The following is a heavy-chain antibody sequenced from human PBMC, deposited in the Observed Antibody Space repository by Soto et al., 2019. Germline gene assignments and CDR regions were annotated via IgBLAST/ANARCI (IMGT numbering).Heavy chain of an antibody. V-gene: IGHV3-33*01. CDR1: GFTFSSYG. CDR3: ARDLRASGSYFRDFDY. Sequence: QVQLVESGGGVVQPGRSLRLSCAASGFTFSSYGMHWVRQAPGKGLEWVAVIWYDGRNKYYADSVKGRFTISRDNSKNTLYLQMNSLRAEDTAVYYCARDLRASGSYFRDFDYWGQGTLVTVSS. D-gene: IGHD1-26*01. J-gene: IGHJ4*02. CDR2: IWYDGRNK.